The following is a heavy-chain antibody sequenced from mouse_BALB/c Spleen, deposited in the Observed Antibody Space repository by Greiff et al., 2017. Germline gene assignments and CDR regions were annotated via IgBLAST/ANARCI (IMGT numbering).Heavy chain of an antibody. CDR3: TIYYDYDDAFAY. Sequence: DVKLQESGGGLVQPGGSMKLSCVASGFTFSSYWMSWVRQSPEQGLEWVAEIRLKSDNYATHYAESVKGKFTISRDDSKSRLYLQMNSLRAEDTEIYYCTIYYDYDDAFAYWGQGTLVTVSA. CDR2: IRLKSDNYAT. V-gene: IGHV6-6*02. CDR1: GFTFSSYW. D-gene: IGHD2-4*01. J-gene: IGHJ3*01.